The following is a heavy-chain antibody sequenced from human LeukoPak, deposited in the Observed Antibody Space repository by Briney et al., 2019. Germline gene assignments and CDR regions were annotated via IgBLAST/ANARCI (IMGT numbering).Heavy chain of an antibody. D-gene: IGHD3-22*01. CDR3: ARDLHDFGYFDSSGQNDVGH. Sequence: KPGGSLRLSCAASAFTFSTYSVNWVRQAPGKGLEWVSSISSSGTYIYYPDSLKGRFTISRDNAKNSLYLQMNSLRAEDTAVYYCARDLHDFGYFDSSGQNDVGHWGQGSLVTVSS. CDR2: ISSSGTYI. CDR1: AFTFSTYS. V-gene: IGHV3-21*01. J-gene: IGHJ4*02.